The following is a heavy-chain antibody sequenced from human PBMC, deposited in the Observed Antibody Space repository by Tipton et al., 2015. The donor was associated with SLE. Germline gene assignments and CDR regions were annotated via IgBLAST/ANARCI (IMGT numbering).Heavy chain of an antibody. CDR3: AREQQLVLDY. D-gene: IGHD6-13*01. CDR1: GGSFSGYY. Sequence: TLSLTCAVYGGSFSGYYWSWIRQPPGKGLEWIGYIYYSGSTNYNPSLKSRVTISVDTSKNQFSLKLSSVTAADTAVYYCAREQQLVLDYWGQGTLVTVSS. V-gene: IGHV4-34*01. J-gene: IGHJ4*02. CDR2: IYYSGST.